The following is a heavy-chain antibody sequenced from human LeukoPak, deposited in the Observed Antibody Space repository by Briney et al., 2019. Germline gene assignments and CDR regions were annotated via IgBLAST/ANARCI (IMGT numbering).Heavy chain of an antibody. J-gene: IGHJ6*04. CDR3: ARQPDYYYYYGMDV. CDR2: IYYSGST. Sequence: SETPSLTCTVSGGSISSYYWSWIRQPPGKGLEWIGYIYYSGSTNYNPSLKSRVTISVDTSKNQFSLKLTSVTAADTAVYYCARQPDYYYYYGMDVWGKGTTVTVSS. CDR1: GGSISSYY. V-gene: IGHV4-59*01.